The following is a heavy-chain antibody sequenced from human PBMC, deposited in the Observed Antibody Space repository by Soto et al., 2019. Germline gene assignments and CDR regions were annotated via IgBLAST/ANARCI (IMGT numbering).Heavy chain of an antibody. CDR3: AKDNIVVVPAAMPNWFDP. CDR2: ISGSGGST. CDR1: GFTFSSYA. J-gene: IGHJ5*02. D-gene: IGHD2-2*01. V-gene: IGHV3-23*01. Sequence: PGGSLRLSCAASGFTFSSYAMSWVRQAPGKGLEWVSAISGSGGSTYYADSVKGRFTISRDNSKNTLYLQMNSLRAEDTAVYYCAKDNIVVVPAAMPNWFDPWGQGTLVTVSS.